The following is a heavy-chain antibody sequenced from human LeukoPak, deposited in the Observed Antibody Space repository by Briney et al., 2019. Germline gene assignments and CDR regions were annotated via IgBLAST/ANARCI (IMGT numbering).Heavy chain of an antibody. Sequence: GASVKVSCKASGYTFTSYGVSWVRQAPGQGLEWMGWISAYNGNTNYAQKLQGRVTMTTDTSTSTAYMELRSLRSDDTAVYYCARDRSRSIMITFGGVIVPPGNPWGQGTLVTVSS. D-gene: IGHD3-16*02. CDR2: ISAYNGNT. CDR1: GYTFTSYG. V-gene: IGHV1-18*01. CDR3: ARDRSRSIMITFGGVIVPPGNP. J-gene: IGHJ5*02.